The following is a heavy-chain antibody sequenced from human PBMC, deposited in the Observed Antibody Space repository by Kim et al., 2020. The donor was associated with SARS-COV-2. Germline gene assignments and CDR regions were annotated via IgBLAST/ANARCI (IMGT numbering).Heavy chain of an antibody. Sequence: GGSLRLSCAASGFTFSSYAMSWVRQAPGKGLEWVSAISGSGGSTYYADSVKGRFTISRDNSKNTLYLQMNSLRAEDTAVYYCAKDLDYYGPDKLSRSYYYYGMDVWGQGTTVTVSS. CDR1: GFTFSSYA. CDR2: ISGSGGST. D-gene: IGHD3-10*01. V-gene: IGHV3-23*01. J-gene: IGHJ6*02. CDR3: AKDLDYYGPDKLSRSYYYYGMDV.